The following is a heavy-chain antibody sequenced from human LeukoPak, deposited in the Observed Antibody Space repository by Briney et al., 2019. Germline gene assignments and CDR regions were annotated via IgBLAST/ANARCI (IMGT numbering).Heavy chain of an antibody. J-gene: IGHJ4*02. CDR1: GFTFSSYA. V-gene: IGHV3-23*01. D-gene: IGHD3-22*01. CDR3: AKGYYYDSSGFLYFDY. Sequence: GGSLRLSCAASGFTFSSYAMSWVRQAPGKGLGWGSAISGSGGSTYYADSVKGRFTISRDNSKNTLYLQMNSLRAEDTAVYYCAKGYYYDSSGFLYFDYWGQGTLVTVSS. CDR2: ISGSGGST.